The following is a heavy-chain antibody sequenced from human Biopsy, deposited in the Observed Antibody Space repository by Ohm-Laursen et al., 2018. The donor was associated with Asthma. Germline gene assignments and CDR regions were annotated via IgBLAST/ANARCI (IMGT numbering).Heavy chain of an antibody. J-gene: IGHJ4*02. Sequence: GSLRLSCSASGFTFSSYSMNWVRQAPGKGLEWVSYISSSSSSTIYYADSVKGRFTISRDNAKNSPYLQMNSLRDEDTAVYYCARFKRGYSYGYAGVFDYWGQGTLVTVSS. D-gene: IGHD5-18*01. CDR3: ARFKRGYSYGYAGVFDY. V-gene: IGHV3-48*02. CDR2: ISSSSSSTI. CDR1: GFTFSSYS.